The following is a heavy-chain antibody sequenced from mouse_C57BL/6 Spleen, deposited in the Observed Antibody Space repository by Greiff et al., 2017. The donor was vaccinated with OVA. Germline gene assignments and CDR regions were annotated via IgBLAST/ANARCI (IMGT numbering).Heavy chain of an antibody. CDR3: ARQTGFYYVDY. CDR2: ISNGGGST. D-gene: IGHD4-1*01. J-gene: IGHJ2*01. V-gene: IGHV5-12*01. Sequence: EVQLVESGGGLVQPGGSLKLSCAASGFTFSDYYMYWVRQTPEKRLEWVAYISNGGGSTYYPDTVKGRFTISRDNAKNTLYLQMSRLKSEDTAMYYCARQTGFYYVDYWGQGTTLTVSS. CDR1: GFTFSDYY.